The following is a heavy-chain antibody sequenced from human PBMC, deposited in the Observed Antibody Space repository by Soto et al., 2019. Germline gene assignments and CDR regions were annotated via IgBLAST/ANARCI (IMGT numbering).Heavy chain of an antibody. CDR1: GFTFSSYG. D-gene: IGHD3-16*02. CDR2: ISYDGSNK. CDR3: AHGGVIVPFGY. Sequence: QVQLVESGGGVVQPGRSLRLSCAASGFTFSSYGMHWVRQAPGKGLEWVAVISYDGSNKYYADSVKGRFTISRDNSKNTLYLQMNSLRAEATAVYYCAHGGVIVPFGYWGQGTLVTVSS. V-gene: IGHV3-30*03. J-gene: IGHJ4*02.